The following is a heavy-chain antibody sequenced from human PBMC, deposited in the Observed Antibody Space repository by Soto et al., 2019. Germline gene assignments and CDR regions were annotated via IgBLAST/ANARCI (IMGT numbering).Heavy chain of an antibody. J-gene: IGHJ4*02. CDR2: INPASGST. D-gene: IGHD6-13*01. CDR3: ARDLAAGDY. CDR1: GYTFTHYY. Sequence: QVQLVQSGAEVKKPGASVKLSCRTSGYTFTHYYIHWVRQAPGQGLEWLAIINPASGSTNYAKDFQGRATLTMDTSTTTVYRGLSGLRAKGTAIFYCARDLAAGDYWGQGTLVTVSS. V-gene: IGHV1-46*01.